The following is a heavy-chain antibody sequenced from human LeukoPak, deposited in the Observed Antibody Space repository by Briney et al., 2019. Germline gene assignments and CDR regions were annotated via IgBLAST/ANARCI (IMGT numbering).Heavy chain of an antibody. V-gene: IGHV4-59*02. CDR2: IYYIGST. J-gene: IGHJ4*02. CDR3: ARGPDNWNSFFDY. D-gene: IGHD1-20*01. Sequence: SETLSLTCTVSGGSVTNYHWSWIRQPPGKGLEWIGYIYYIGSTNYNPSLKGRVTISVDTSKNQFSLELNSMTAADTAVYYCARGPDNWNSFFDYWGQGTLVTVSS. CDR1: GGSVTNYH.